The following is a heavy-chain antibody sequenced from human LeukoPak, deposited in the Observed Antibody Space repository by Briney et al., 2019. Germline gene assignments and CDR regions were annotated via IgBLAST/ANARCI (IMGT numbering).Heavy chain of an antibody. CDR3: ASPTVTTSGDYYYGMDV. CDR2: IYYSGST. J-gene: IGHJ6*02. CDR1: GGSISSYY. V-gene: IGHV4-59*12. D-gene: IGHD4-17*01. Sequence: SETLSLTCTVSGGSISSYYWSWIRQPPGKGLEWIGYIYYSGSTNYNPSLKSRVTISVDTPKNQFSLKLSSVTAADTAVYYCASPTVTTSGDYYYGMDVWGQGTTVTVSS.